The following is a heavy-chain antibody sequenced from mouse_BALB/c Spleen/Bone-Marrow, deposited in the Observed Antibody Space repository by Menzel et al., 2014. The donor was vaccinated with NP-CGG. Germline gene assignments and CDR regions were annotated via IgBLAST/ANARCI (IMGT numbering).Heavy chain of an antibody. Sequence: EVMLVESGGGLVQPGGSLRLSCATSGFTFTDYYTSWVRQPPGKALEWLGFIRNKANGYTTDYSASVKGRFTISRDNSQSILYLQMNTLRAEDSATYYCARDMCDGLRWYFDVWGAGTTVTVSS. V-gene: IGHV7-3*02. CDR1: GFTFTDYY. D-gene: IGHD2-3*01. CDR3: ARDMCDGLRWYFDV. J-gene: IGHJ1*01. CDR2: IRNKANGYTT.